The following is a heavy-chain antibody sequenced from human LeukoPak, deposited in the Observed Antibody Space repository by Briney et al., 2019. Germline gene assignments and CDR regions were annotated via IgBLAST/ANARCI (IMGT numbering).Heavy chain of an antibody. V-gene: IGHV4-39*02. CDR3: AIDVGHSYGYDYLDY. CDR1: GGSISSSSYY. CDR2: IYYSGST. J-gene: IGHJ4*02. D-gene: IGHD5-18*01. Sequence: PSETLSLTCTVSGGSISSSSYYWGWIRQPPGKGLEWIGSIYYSGSTYYNPSLKSRVTISVDTSKNQFSLKLSSVTAADTAVYYCAIDVGHSYGYDYLDYWGQGTLVAVSS.